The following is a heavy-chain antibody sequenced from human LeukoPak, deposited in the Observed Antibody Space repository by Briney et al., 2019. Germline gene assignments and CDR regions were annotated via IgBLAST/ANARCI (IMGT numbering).Heavy chain of an antibody. CDR3: AKDSIVTGQWELLSLSSSDY. CDR1: GFTFSSYT. Sequence: PGGSLRFSCAASGFTFSSYTMNWVRQAPGKGLEWVSSISSSSSYIYYADSVKGRFTISRDNAKNSLYLQMNSLRAEDTAVYYCAKDSIVTGQWELLSLSSSDYWGQGTLVTVSS. V-gene: IGHV3-21*04. CDR2: ISSSSSYI. J-gene: IGHJ4*02. D-gene: IGHD1-26*01.